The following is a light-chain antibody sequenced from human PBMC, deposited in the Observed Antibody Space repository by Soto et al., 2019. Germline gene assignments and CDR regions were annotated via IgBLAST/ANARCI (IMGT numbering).Light chain of an antibody. CDR3: QQYDNLPYT. CDR1: QDITNY. V-gene: IGKV1-33*01. CDR2: DAS. Sequence: DIQMTQSPSSLSASVGDRVNITCRASQDITNYLNWYQQKPGKAPKLLIYDASNLETGAPSRFSGSGSGTDFTFTISSLQPEDIATYFCQQYDNLPYTFGQGTKLDFK. J-gene: IGKJ2*01.